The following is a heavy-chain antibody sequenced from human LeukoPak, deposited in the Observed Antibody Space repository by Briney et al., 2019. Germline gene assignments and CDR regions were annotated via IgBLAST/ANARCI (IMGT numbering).Heavy chain of an antibody. V-gene: IGHV3-7*01. CDR1: GFTFGSYW. CDR3: KSGGAAPGSFDY. Sequence: GGSLRLSCAASGFTFGSYWMNWVRQVPGKGLEWVANIKYDGSEDYYVDSVKGRFTISRDNAKNTLYLQLNSLRVEDTAVYYCKSGGAAPGSFDYWGQGTLVTVSP. D-gene: IGHD1-1*01. CDR2: IKYDGSED. J-gene: IGHJ4*02.